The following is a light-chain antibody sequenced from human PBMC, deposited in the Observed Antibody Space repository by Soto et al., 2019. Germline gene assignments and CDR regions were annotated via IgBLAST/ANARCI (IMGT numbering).Light chain of an antibody. Sequence: EIVLTQSPVTLSLSPGERATLSCRASQIIISSYLAWYQQKPGQAPRLLIYGASSRATGIPDRFSGSGSGTDFTLTISRLEPEDFAVYYCQQYGSSPWTFGQGTKVDIK. CDR3: QQYGSSPWT. CDR1: QIIISSY. V-gene: IGKV3-20*01. CDR2: GAS. J-gene: IGKJ1*01.